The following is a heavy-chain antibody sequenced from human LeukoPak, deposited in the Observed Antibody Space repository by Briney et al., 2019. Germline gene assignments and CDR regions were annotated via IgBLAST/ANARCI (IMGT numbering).Heavy chain of an antibody. Sequence: GSLRLSCAASGFTFSSYWMSWVRQAPGKGLEWVANIKQDGSEKYYVDSVKGRFTISRDNAKNSLYLQMNSLRAEDTAVYYCARDQVGYSSSSGTLDYWGQGTLVTVSS. CDR2: IKQDGSEK. J-gene: IGHJ4*02. V-gene: IGHV3-7*01. CDR1: GFTFSSYW. CDR3: ARDQVGYSSSSGTLDY. D-gene: IGHD6-6*01.